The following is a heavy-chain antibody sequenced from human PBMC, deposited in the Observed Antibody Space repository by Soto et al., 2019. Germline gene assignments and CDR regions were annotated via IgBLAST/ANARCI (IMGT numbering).Heavy chain of an antibody. CDR3: ARSDYGDSNSQFFDY. J-gene: IGHJ4*02. V-gene: IGHV4-4*02. CDR2: ILHSGST. CDR1: GASISTSNW. Sequence: QVQLEESGPGLVKPSGTLSLTCAVSGASISTSNWWNWVRQSPEKGLEWIGQILHSGSTNYNPSLQHRVTLSVDKSKNQFSLRLTSVTAADTALYFCARSDYGDSNSQFFDYWGQGALVTVSS. D-gene: IGHD4-17*01.